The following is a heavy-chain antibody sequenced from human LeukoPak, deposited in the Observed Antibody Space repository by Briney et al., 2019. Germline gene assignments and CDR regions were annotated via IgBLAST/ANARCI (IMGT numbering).Heavy chain of an antibody. D-gene: IGHD3-22*01. CDR3: ARETQFYDSSGYPDY. V-gene: IGHV4-4*07. J-gene: IGHJ4*02. CDR1: GGSISSYY. Sequence: KPSETLSLTCTVSGGSISSYYWSWIRQPAGKGLEWIGRIYTSGSTNYNPSLKSRVTMSVDTSKNQFSLKLSSVTAADTAVYYCARETQFYDSSGYPDYWGQGTLVTVAS. CDR2: IYTSGST.